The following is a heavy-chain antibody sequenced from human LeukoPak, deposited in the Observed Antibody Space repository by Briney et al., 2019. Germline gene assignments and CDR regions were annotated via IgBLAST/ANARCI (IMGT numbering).Heavy chain of an antibody. J-gene: IGHJ6*03. V-gene: IGHV4-34*01. CDR3: ARGHDYSNYDYYYMDV. Sequence: SETLSLTCAVYGGSFSGYYWSWIRQPPGKGLEWIGEINHSGSTNYNPSLKSRVTISVDTSKNQFSLKLSSVTAADTAVYYCARGHDYSNYDYYYMDVWGKGTTVTVSS. D-gene: IGHD4-11*01. CDR2: INHSGST. CDR1: GGSFSGYY.